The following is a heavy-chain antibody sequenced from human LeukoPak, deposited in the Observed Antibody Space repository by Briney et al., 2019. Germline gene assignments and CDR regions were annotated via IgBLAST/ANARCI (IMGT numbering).Heavy chain of an antibody. Sequence: ASVKVSCTASGYTFTSYDINWVRQATGQGLEWMGWMNPNSGNTGYAQKFQGRVTITADESTSTAYMELSSLRSEDTAVYYCASSYSSGWYYFSYYYGMDVWGQGTTVTVSS. CDR1: GYTFTSYD. CDR2: MNPNSGNT. V-gene: IGHV1-8*01. J-gene: IGHJ6*02. CDR3: ASSYSSGWYYFSYYYGMDV. D-gene: IGHD6-19*01.